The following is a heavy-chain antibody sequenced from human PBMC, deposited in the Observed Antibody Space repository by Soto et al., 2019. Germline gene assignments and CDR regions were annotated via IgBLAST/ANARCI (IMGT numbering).Heavy chain of an antibody. CDR2: ISWNSGSI. Sequence: EVQLVGSGGGLVQPGRSLRLSCAASGFTFDDYAMHWVRQAPGKGLEWVSGISWNSGSIGYADSVKGRFTISRDNAKNSLYLQMNSLRAEDTALYYCAKEEDYWGQGTLVTVSS. V-gene: IGHV3-9*01. J-gene: IGHJ4*02. CDR1: GFTFDDYA. CDR3: AKEEDY.